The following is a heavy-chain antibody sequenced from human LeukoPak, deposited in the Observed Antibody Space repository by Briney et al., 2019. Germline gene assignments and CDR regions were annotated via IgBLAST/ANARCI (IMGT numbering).Heavy chain of an antibody. CDR1: GFTFSSYD. V-gene: IGHV3-13*01. J-gene: IGHJ4*02. D-gene: IGHD5-18*01. CDR3: ARCGYSYGPPDY. Sequence: GGSLRLSCAASGFTFSSYDMHWVRQATGKGLEWVSAIGTAGDTYYPGSVKGRFTISRDNAKNTLYLQMNSLRAEDTAVYYCARCGYSYGPPDYWGQGTLVTVSS. CDR2: IGTAGDT.